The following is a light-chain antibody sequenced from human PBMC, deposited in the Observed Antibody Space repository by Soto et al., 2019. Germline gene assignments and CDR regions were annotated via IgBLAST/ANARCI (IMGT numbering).Light chain of an antibody. V-gene: IGKV3-11*01. Sequence: EIVLTQSPATLSLSPGERATLSCRASQTVNSYLAWYQQKPGQAPRLLIYDASNRATGIPARFSGSGSGTDFTLTISSLEPEDFAFYYCQQRNDWPLTFGGGTKVEI. CDR3: QQRNDWPLT. CDR1: QTVNSY. CDR2: DAS. J-gene: IGKJ4*01.